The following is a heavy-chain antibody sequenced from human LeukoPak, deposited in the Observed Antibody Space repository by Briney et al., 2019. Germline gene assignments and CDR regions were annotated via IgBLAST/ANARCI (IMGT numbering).Heavy chain of an antibody. J-gene: IGHJ4*02. D-gene: IGHD4-17*01. CDR1: GFTFSNYG. V-gene: IGHV3-21*04. Sequence: GGSLRLSCAASGFTFSNYGMDWVRQAPGKGLEWVSSISTSSSYIFYADSVKGRFTISRDNSKNTLYLQMNSLRAEDTAVYYCARDRVDYGDSYYFDYWGQGTLVTVSS. CDR2: ISTSSSYI. CDR3: ARDRVDYGDSYYFDY.